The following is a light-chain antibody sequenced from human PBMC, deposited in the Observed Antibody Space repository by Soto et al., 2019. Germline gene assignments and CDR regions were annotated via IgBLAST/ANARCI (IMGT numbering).Light chain of an antibody. CDR3: SSYAGSNNKV. V-gene: IGLV2-8*01. CDR2: EVS. Sequence: QSVLTQPPSASGSPGQSVTISCTGTSSDVGGYNYVSWYQQHPGKAPKLMIYEVSKRPSGVPDRSSGSKSGNTASLTVSGLQAEDEADYYCSSYAGSNNKVFGGGTKLTVL. J-gene: IGLJ3*02. CDR1: SSDVGGYNY.